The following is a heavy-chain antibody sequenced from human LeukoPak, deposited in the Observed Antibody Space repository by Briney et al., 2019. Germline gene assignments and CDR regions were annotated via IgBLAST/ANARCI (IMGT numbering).Heavy chain of an antibody. CDR1: GYTFTSYG. CDR2: ISAYNGNT. J-gene: IGHJ4*02. Sequence: ASVKVSCKASGYTFTSYGISWVRQAPGQGPEWMGWISAYNGNTNYAQKLQGRVTMTTDTSTSTAYMELRSLRSDDTAVYYCARDLGDCSGGSCYSYSDYFDYWGQGTLVTVSS. V-gene: IGHV1-18*01. D-gene: IGHD2-15*01. CDR3: ARDLGDCSGGSCYSYSDYFDY.